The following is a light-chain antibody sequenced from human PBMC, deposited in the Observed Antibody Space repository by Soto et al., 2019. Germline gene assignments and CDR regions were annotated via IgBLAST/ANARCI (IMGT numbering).Light chain of an antibody. Sequence: EIVLTQSPGTLSLSPGERATLSCRASQSVSSTYIAWYQRNPGQAPRLLIYGASSRATGIPDRFSGSGSGTDFTLTISRLEPEDFSVDFCQQYGRSPPFTFGQVTKVEIK. J-gene: IGKJ2*01. V-gene: IGKV3-20*01. CDR3: QQYGRSPPFT. CDR1: QSVSSTY. CDR2: GAS.